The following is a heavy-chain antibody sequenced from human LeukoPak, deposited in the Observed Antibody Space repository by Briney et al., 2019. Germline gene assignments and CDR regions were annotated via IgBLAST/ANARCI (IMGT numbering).Heavy chain of an antibody. Sequence: ASVKVSCKASGYTFTNYDINWLRQATGQGPEWMGWMNPNSGNTGYAQKFQGRVTMTRNASISTAYMELSSLRSEDTAVYYCARATWIQSDAFDIWGQGTMVTVSS. V-gene: IGHV1-8*02. D-gene: IGHD5-18*01. CDR3: ARATWIQSDAFDI. CDR2: MNPNSGNT. CDR1: GYTFTNYD. J-gene: IGHJ3*02.